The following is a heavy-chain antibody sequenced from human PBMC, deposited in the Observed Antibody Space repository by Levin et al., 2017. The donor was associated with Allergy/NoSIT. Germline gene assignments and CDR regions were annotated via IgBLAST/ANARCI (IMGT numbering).Heavy chain of an antibody. CDR1: RGSISNNF. Sequence: SSETLSLTCTVSRGSISNNFWSWMRQPPGKRLEWVAWIHSSGTTKYNPSLESRVTISVDTSKNQFSLTLTSVTAADTAIYYCARSSDSRFDPWGQGTLVTVSS. J-gene: IGHJ5*02. V-gene: IGHV4-59*01. CDR2: IHSSGTT. CDR3: ARSSDSRFDP.